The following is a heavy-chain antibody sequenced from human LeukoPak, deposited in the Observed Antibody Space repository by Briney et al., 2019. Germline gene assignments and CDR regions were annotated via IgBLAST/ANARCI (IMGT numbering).Heavy chain of an antibody. D-gene: IGHD6-13*01. CDR2: IYSGGST. V-gene: IGHV3-53*01. CDR1: GFTVSSNY. CDR3: ASKNKLVLDAFDI. Sequence: GGSLRLSCAASGFTVSSNYMSWVRQAPGKGLEWVSVIYSGGSTYYADSVKGRFTISRGNSKNTLYLQMNSLRAEDTAVYYCASKNKLVLDAFDIWGQGTMVTVSS. J-gene: IGHJ3*02.